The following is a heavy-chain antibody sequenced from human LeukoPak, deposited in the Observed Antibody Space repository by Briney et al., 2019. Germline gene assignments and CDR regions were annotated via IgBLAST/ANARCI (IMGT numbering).Heavy chain of an antibody. D-gene: IGHD2-21*02. CDR3: ARARRVTHSDFDY. CDR1: GYTFTGYY. J-gene: IGHJ4*02. Sequence: GASVKVSCKASGYTFTGYYMHWVRQAPGQGLEWMGWINPNSGGTNYAQKFQGRVTMTRDTSISTAYMELSRLRSDDTAVYYCARARRVTHSDFDYWGQGTLVTVSS. V-gene: IGHV1-2*02. CDR2: INPNSGGT.